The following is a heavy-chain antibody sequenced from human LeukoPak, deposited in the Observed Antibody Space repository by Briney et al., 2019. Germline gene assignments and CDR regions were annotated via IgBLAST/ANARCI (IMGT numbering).Heavy chain of an antibody. D-gene: IGHD2-15*01. CDR1: GFTFSNFW. V-gene: IGHV3-7*01. J-gene: IGHJ3*02. CDR2: IKQDGSEK. CDR3: ARVQYCNGGSCYYGSFDI. Sequence: PGGSLRLSCVASGFTFSNFWMSWVRQAPGKGLEWVANIKQDGSEKYYVDSVKGRFTISRDNAKNSLFLQMNSLRAEDTAVYYCARVQYCNGGSCYYGSFDIWGQGTMVTVSS.